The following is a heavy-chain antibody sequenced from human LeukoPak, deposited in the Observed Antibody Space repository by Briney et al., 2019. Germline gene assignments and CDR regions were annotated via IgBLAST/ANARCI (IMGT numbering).Heavy chain of an antibody. V-gene: IGHV3-66*01. Sequence: GGSLRLSCAASEFSVGSNYMTWVRQAPGKGLEWVSLIYSGGSTYYADSVKGRFTISRDNAKNSLYLQMNSLTPEDTAVYYCARNYDVLTGYPYYFDHWGQGILVTVSS. J-gene: IGHJ4*02. CDR2: IYSGGST. CDR1: EFSVGSNY. CDR3: ARNYDVLTGYPYYFDH. D-gene: IGHD3-9*01.